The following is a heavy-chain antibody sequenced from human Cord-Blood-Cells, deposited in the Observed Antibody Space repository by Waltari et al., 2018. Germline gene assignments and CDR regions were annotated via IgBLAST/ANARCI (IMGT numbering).Heavy chain of an antibody. CDR3: ATVNIAARHLIYYGMDV. V-gene: IGHV1-24*01. J-gene: IGHJ6*02. CDR2: FDPEDGET. Sequence: MHWVRQAPGKGLEWMGGFDPEDGETIYAQKFQGRVTMTEDTSTDTAYMELSSLRSEDTAVYYCATVNIAARHLIYYGMDVWGQGTTVTVSS. D-gene: IGHD6-6*01.